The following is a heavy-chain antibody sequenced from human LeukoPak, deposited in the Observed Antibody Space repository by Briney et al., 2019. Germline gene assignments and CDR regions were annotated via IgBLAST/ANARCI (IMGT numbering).Heavy chain of an antibody. J-gene: IGHJ5*02. Sequence: GSLRLSCAASGFTFSSYWMHWVRQAPGKGLVWVSRINSDGSSTSYADSVKGRFTISRDSAKNTLYLQMNSLRAEDTAVYYCARALYCSSTSCPNWFDPWGQGTLVTVSS. CDR3: ARALYCSSTSCPNWFDP. D-gene: IGHD2-2*01. CDR2: INSDGSST. CDR1: GFTFSSYW. V-gene: IGHV3-74*01.